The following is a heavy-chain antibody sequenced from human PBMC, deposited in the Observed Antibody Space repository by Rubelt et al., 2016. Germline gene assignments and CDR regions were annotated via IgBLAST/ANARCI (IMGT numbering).Heavy chain of an antibody. J-gene: IGHJ4*02. V-gene: IGHV3-66*01. CDR3: ARGGTSFDH. Sequence: EVKLVESGGGLVQPGGSLRLSCAASGFTFSNYAMSWVRQAPGKGPEWVAVIYGGGRTYYADSMKGSFTISRDDSRKTLYLQMNSLRAEDTAVYHCARGGTSFDHWGQGTLVTVSS. CDR2: IYGGGRT. CDR1: GFTFSNYA. D-gene: IGHD1-14*01.